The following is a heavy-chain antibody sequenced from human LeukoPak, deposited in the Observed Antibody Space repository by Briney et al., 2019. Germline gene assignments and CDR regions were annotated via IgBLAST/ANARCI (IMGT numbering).Heavy chain of an antibody. CDR3: ASNSGYDWGAFDI. CDR2: IYYSRTT. V-gene: IGHV4-59*01. Sequence: SETLSLTCTVSGASISSSYWSWVRQPPGKGLEWVGYIYYSRTTNYNPSLKGRVTILVNMSKNQVSLRLSSVTAADTAVYYCASNSGYDWGAFDIWGQGTMVTVSS. D-gene: IGHD5-12*01. CDR1: GASISSSY. J-gene: IGHJ3*02.